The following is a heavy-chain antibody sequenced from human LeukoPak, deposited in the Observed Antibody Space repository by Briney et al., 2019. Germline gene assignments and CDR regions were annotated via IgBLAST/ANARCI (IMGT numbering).Heavy chain of an antibody. CDR2: IYYSGST. V-gene: IGHV4-59*01. J-gene: IGHJ4*02. D-gene: IGHD6-13*01. CDR3: ARGEAALGY. Sequence: SETLALTCTVSGGSISSYYWSWIRQPPGKGLEWIGYIYYSGSTNYNPSLKSRVTISVDTSKNQFSLKLSSVTAADTAVYYCARGEAALGYWGQGTLVTVSS. CDR1: GGSISSYY.